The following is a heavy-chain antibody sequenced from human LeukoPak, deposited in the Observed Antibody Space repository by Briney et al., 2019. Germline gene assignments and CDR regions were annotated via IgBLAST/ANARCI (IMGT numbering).Heavy chain of an antibody. CDR3: AKDAGLIPAILDY. Sequence: PGGSLRLSCAASGFTFSSYGMHWVRQAPGKGLEWVAVIWYDGSNKYYADSVKGRFTISRDNSKNTLYLQMNSLRAEDTAVYYCAKDAGLIPAILDYWGQGTLVTVSS. D-gene: IGHD2-8*01. J-gene: IGHJ4*02. CDR2: IWYDGSNK. V-gene: IGHV3-33*06. CDR1: GFTFSSYG.